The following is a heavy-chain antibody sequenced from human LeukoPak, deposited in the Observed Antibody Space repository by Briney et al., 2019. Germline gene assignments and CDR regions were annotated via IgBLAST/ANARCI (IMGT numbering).Heavy chain of an antibody. CDR1: GYTFTSYY. V-gene: IGHV1-46*01. J-gene: IGHJ3*02. CDR2: INPSGGST. D-gene: IGHD3-22*01. Sequence: ASVKVSCKASGYTFTSYYMHWVRQAPGQGLEWMGIINPSGGSTSYAQKFQGRVTMTRDTSTSTVYMELSSLRSEDTAAYYCARERGYYYDSSGYYHGGFDIWGQGTMVTVSS. CDR3: ARERGYYYDSSGYYHGGFDI.